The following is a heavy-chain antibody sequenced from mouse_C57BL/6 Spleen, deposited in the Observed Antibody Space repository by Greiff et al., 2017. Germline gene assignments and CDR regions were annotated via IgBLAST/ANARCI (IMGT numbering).Heavy chain of an antibody. V-gene: IGHV3-6*01. D-gene: IGHD1-1*01. CDR1: GYSITSGYY. CDR3: ASLITTVVAPY. CDR2: ISYDGSN. J-gene: IGHJ4*01. Sequence: EVQVVESGPGLVKPSQSLSLTCSVTGYSITSGYYWNWIRQFPGNKLEWMGYISYDGSNNYNPSLKNRISITRDTSKNQFFLKLNSVTTEDTATYYCASLITTVVAPYWGQGTSVTVSS.